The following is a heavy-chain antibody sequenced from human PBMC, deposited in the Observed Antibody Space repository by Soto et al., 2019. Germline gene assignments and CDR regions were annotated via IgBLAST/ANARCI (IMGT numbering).Heavy chain of an antibody. Sequence: SGTLSLTCTVSGGSISSSSYYWGWISQPPGKGLEWIGSIYYSGSTYYNPSLKSRVTISVDTSKNHFSLELSSVTAADTAMYYCARLVAVAANGILDYWGQGTLVTVSS. J-gene: IGHJ4*02. D-gene: IGHD6-19*01. CDR1: GGSISSSSYY. CDR3: ARLVAVAANGILDY. CDR2: IYYSGST. V-gene: IGHV4-39*02.